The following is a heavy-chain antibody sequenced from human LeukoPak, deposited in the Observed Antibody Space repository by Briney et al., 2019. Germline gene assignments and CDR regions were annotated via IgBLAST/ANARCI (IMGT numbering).Heavy chain of an antibody. CDR1: GFTLSYYW. Sequence: PGGSLRLSCAASGFTLSYYWMHWVRQGPGKGLVWVSTINGDGSSTNYADSVKGRLTISRDNAKNTLYLEMNSLRVEDTAAYYCARDPRNKGFDPWGQGTLVTVSS. D-gene: IGHD1/OR15-1a*01. CDR3: ARDPRNKGFDP. J-gene: IGHJ5*02. CDR2: INGDGSST. V-gene: IGHV3-74*01.